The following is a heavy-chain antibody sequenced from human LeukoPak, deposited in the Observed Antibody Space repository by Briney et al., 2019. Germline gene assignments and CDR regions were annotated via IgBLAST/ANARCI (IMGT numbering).Heavy chain of an antibody. J-gene: IGHJ4*02. D-gene: IGHD3-10*01. CDR2: ISGSGGFT. CDR1: GFTFSNYG. V-gene: IGHV3-23*01. CDR3: AKEEMLRFGAMYLDY. Sequence: QPGGSLRLSCAASGFTFSNYGINWVRQAPGKGLEWVSGISGSGGFTYYADSVKGRFTISRDNSNNTLSLQMNSLRAEDTAIYYCAKEEMLRFGAMYLDYWGQGTLVTVSS.